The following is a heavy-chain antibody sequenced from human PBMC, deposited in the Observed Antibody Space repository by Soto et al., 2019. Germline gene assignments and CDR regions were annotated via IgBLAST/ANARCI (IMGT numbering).Heavy chain of an antibody. D-gene: IGHD3-3*01. Sequence: SETLSLTCTVSGGSTSSGGYYWSWIRQHPGKGLEWIGYIYYSGSTYYNPSLKSRVTISVDTSKNQFSLKLSSVTAADTAVYYCARAVPHYDFWSGYQLFQNWFDPWGQGTLVTVSS. J-gene: IGHJ5*02. CDR3: ARAVPHYDFWSGYQLFQNWFDP. CDR2: IYYSGST. V-gene: IGHV4-31*03. CDR1: GGSTSSGGYY.